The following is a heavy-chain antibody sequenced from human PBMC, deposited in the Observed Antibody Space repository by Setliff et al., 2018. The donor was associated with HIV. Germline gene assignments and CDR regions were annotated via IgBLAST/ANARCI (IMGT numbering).Heavy chain of an antibody. CDR3: ARSRGTQQEEYYFDY. J-gene: IGHJ4*02. D-gene: IGHD5-12*01. Sequence: SETLSLTCTVSGGSISSSNWWSWLRQPPGKGLEWIGKIYHSGNTDSNPSLKSRVTISIDKAMSQVSLRLNTVTAADTAVYYCARSRGTQQEEYYFDYWGPGTLVTVSS. V-gene: IGHV4-4*02. CDR1: GGSISSSNW. CDR2: IYHSGNT.